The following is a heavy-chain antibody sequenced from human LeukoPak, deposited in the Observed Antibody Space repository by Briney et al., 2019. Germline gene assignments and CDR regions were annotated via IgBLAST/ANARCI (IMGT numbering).Heavy chain of an antibody. CDR2: IYPGDSDT. CDR1: GYSFTSYW. Sequence: GASLQISCKGSGYSFTSYWIGWVRQMPGKGLEWMGIIYPGDSDTRYSPSFQGQVTISADKSISTAYLQWSSLKASDTAMYYCARQRIRAPTGRGSEFDPWGQGTLVTVSS. CDR3: ARQRIRAPTGRGSEFDP. V-gene: IGHV5-51*01. J-gene: IGHJ5*02. D-gene: IGHD6-13*01.